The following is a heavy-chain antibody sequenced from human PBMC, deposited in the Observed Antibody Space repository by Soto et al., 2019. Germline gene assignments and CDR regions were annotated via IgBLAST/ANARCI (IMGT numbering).Heavy chain of an antibody. CDR2: IYNSGST. CDR3: ARDLSTDSWYYFDF. V-gene: IGHV4-59*01. D-gene: IGHD6-13*01. Sequence: QVELQESGPGLVKPSETLSLTCTVSGGSISSYYWSWIRQPPGKGLEWIGYIYNSGSTDYNPSRKSRVTISVGTSKNQFSLKLNSVTAADTAVYYCARDLSTDSWYYFDFWVPGTLVTVSS. J-gene: IGHJ4*02. CDR1: GGSISSYY.